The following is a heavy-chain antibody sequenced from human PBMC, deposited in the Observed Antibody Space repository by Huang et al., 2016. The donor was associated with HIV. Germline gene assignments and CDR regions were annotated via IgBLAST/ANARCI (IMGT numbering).Heavy chain of an antibody. CDR3: ASTSNLYYGSGSYYKGDAFDN. D-gene: IGHD3-10*01. CDR1: GGSFSNYY. J-gene: IGHJ3*02. Sequence: QVQLQESGPGLVKPSETLSLTCTVSGGSFSNYYWSWIRQPPGKGLEWIGYIYYSGSTNYHPSLTSRVTISVDTSKNQFSLTLTSVTAADSAVYYCASTSNLYYGSGSYYKGDAFDNWGQGTMVTVSS. CDR2: IYYSGST. V-gene: IGHV4-59*01.